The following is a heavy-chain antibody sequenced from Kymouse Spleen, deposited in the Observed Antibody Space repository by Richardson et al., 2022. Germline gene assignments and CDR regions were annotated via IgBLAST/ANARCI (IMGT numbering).Heavy chain of an antibody. CDR1: GGSFSGYY. CDR3: ARGELEPPYYYGMDV. V-gene: IGHV4-34*01. Sequence: QVQLQQWGAGLLKPSETLSLTCAVYGGSFSGYYWSWIRQPPGKGLEWIGEINHSGSTNYNPSLKSRVTISVDTSKNQFSLKLSSVTAADTAVYYCARGELEPPYYYGMDVWGQGTTVTVSS. CDR2: INHSGST. D-gene: IGHD1-1*01,IGHD1-20*01,IGHD1-7*01. J-gene: IGHJ6*02.